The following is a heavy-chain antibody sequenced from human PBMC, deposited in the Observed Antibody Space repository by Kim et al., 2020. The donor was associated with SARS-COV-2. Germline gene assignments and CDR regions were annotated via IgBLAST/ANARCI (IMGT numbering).Heavy chain of an antibody. CDR2: LYYSGTT. CDR3: ARDNGWYAFDL. D-gene: IGHD6-19*01. V-gene: IGHV4-59*01. Sequence: SETLSLTCTVSGGSISSYYWSWIRQAPGKGLEWIGYLYYSGTTYYNPSLKSRVTISVDTSKNQFSLKVSSVTAADTAVYYCARDNGWYAFDLWGQGTLDT. J-gene: IGHJ3*01. CDR1: GGSISSYY.